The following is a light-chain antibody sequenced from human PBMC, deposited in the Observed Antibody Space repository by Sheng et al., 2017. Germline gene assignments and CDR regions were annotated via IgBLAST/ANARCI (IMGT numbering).Light chain of an antibody. Sequence: DIVMTQSPDSLAVSLGERATINCKSSQSVFSSSSNKNYLAWYQQTPGQPPKLLIYWASTRESGVPDRISGSGSGTEFTLTISSLQPDDFATYYCQHYHSYLGTFGQGTKVEIK. CDR2: WAS. CDR1: QSVFSSSSNKNY. J-gene: IGKJ1*01. V-gene: IGKV4-1*01. CDR3: QHYHSYLGT.